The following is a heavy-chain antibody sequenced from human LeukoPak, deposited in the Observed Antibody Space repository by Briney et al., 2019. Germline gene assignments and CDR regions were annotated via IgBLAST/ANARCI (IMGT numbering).Heavy chain of an antibody. Sequence: GGSLRLSCAASGFTFSDYYMSWIRQAPGKGLEWLSSISSSGSTIYYADSVKGRFTISRDNAKNSLYLQMNSLRAEDTAVYYCARIVEMATDDDYWGQGTLVTVSS. J-gene: IGHJ4*02. CDR3: ARIVEMATDDDY. CDR2: ISSSGSTI. CDR1: GFTFSDYY. D-gene: IGHD5-24*01. V-gene: IGHV3-11*04.